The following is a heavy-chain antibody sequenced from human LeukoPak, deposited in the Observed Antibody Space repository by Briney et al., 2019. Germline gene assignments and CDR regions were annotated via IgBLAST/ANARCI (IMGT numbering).Heavy chain of an antibody. CDR2: ISISSRQT. D-gene: IGHD2/OR15-2a*01. Sequence: GGSLTLSCVASVFTSSSYSMNWVRHAPGKGLKWVSSISISSRQTYHAASVKGPFTISTDTAKKSLYLQMNRLRAEDTAVYYCLPLLSRPYVEDGFDIWGQGTMVTVSS. V-gene: IGHV3-21*01. CDR3: LPLLSRPYVEDGFDI. CDR1: VFTSSSYS. J-gene: IGHJ3*02.